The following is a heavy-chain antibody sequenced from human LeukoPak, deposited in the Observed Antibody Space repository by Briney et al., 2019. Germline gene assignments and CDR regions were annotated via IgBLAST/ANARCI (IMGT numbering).Heavy chain of an antibody. CDR1: GGSISSYY. CDR3: ARGARVVPAVAWFDP. CDR2: IYYSGST. Sequence: SETLSLTCTVSGGSISSYYWSWIRQPPGKGLEWIGYIYYSGSTNYNPSLKSRVTISVDTSKNQFSLKLSSETAADTAVYYCARGARVVPAVAWFDPWGQGTLVTVSS. J-gene: IGHJ5*02. V-gene: IGHV4-59*01. D-gene: IGHD2-2*01.